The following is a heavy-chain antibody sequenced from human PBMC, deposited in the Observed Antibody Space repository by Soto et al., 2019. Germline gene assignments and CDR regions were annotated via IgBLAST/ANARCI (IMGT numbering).Heavy chain of an antibody. D-gene: IGHD3-9*01. V-gene: IGHV1-18*04. CDR1: GYSFTSYW. Sequence: GESLKISCKGSGYSFTSYWIGWVRQVPGQGLEWMGWISAYNGNTNYAQKLQGRVTMTTDTSTSTAYMELRSLRSDDTAVYYCARDTDYDILTGPVDYWGQGTLVTVSS. CDR2: ISAYNGNT. J-gene: IGHJ4*02. CDR3: ARDTDYDILTGPVDY.